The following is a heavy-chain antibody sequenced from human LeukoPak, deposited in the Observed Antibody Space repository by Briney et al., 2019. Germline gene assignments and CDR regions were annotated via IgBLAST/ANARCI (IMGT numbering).Heavy chain of an antibody. D-gene: IGHD3-10*01. Sequence: GSSVTVSCTASGGTFSSYAISWVRQAPGQGLEWMGGIIPIFGTANYAQKFQGRVTITADESTSTAYMELSSLRSEDTAVYYCARSGYYGSGSYDYWGQGTLVTVSS. CDR3: ARSGYYGSGSYDY. V-gene: IGHV1-69*01. J-gene: IGHJ4*02. CDR2: IIPIFGTA. CDR1: GGTFSSYA.